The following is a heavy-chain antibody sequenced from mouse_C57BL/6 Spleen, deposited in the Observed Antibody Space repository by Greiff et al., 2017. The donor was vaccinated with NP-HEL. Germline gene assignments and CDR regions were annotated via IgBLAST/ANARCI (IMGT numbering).Heavy chain of an antibody. V-gene: IGHV2-9-1*01. CDR2: IWTGGGT. J-gene: IGHJ4*01. D-gene: IGHD1-1*01. Sequence: QVQLQQSGPGLVAPSQSLSITCTVSGFSLTSYAISWVRQPPGKGLEWLGVIWTGGGTNYNSAIKSRLSISKDNSKSQVFLKMNSLQTDDTARYYCARNDYGSREDYYAMDYWGQGTSVTVSS. CDR1: GFSLTSYA. CDR3: ARNDYGSREDYYAMDY.